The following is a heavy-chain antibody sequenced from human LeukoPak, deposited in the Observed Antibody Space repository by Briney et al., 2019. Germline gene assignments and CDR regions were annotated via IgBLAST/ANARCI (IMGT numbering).Heavy chain of an antibody. CDR3: ARDLYYYDSSGPFVY. CDR2: ISSSSSYI. V-gene: IGHV3-21*01. Sequence: PGGSLRLSCAASGFTFSSYSMNWVRQAPGKGLEWVSSISSSSSYIYYADSMKGRFTISRDNAKNSLYLQMNSLRAEDTAVYYCARDLYYYDSSGPFVYWGQRTLVTVSS. D-gene: IGHD3-22*01. J-gene: IGHJ4*02. CDR1: GFTFSSYS.